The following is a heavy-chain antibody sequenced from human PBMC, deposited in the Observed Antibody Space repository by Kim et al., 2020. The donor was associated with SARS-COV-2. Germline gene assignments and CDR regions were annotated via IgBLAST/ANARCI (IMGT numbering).Heavy chain of an antibody. Sequence: SVKVSCKASGGTFSSYAISWVRQAPGQGLEWMGGIIPIFGTANYAQKFQGRVTITADESTSTAYMELSSLRSEDTAVYYCARDRYYYDSSGISRFDPWGQGTLVTVSS. J-gene: IGHJ5*02. CDR3: ARDRYYYDSSGISRFDP. CDR1: GGTFSSYA. CDR2: IIPIFGTA. D-gene: IGHD3-22*01. V-gene: IGHV1-69*13.